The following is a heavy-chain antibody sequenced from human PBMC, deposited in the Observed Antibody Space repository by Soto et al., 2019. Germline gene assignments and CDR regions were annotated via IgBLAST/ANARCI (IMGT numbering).Heavy chain of an antibody. J-gene: IGHJ6*02. D-gene: IGHD3-3*01. Sequence: SETLSLTCTVSGGSISSYYWSWIRQPPGKGLEWIGYIYYSGSTNYNPSLKSRVTISVDTSKNQFSLKLSSVTAADTAVYYCARVTYYDFWSGYSSYHSGMDVWGQGTTVTVSS. V-gene: IGHV4-59*01. CDR2: IYYSGST. CDR1: GGSISSYY. CDR3: ARVTYYDFWSGYSSYHSGMDV.